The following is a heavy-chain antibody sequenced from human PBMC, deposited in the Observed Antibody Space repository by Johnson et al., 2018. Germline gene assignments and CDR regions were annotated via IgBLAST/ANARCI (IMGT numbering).Heavy chain of an antibody. Sequence: VQLQESGGGLVQPGGSLRLSCAASGFTFSSYWMHWVRQAPGKGLVWVGRIRSKANNYAIAYGASVKGRFTISRDDSKNTAYLQMNSLKTEDTAVYYCTRSDYSGTYFSWGQGTRVTVSS. CDR2: IRSKANNYAI. CDR1: GFTFSSYW. J-gene: IGHJ1*01. CDR3: TRSDYSGTYFS. D-gene: IGHD1-26*01. V-gene: IGHV3-73*02.